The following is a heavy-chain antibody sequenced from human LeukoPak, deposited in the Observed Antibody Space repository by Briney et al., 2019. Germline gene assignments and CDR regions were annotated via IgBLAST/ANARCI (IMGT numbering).Heavy chain of an antibody. CDR1: GGSFSGYY. D-gene: IGHD6-19*01. CDR3: ARAQPDSSGWYDAFDI. CDR2: INHSGST. V-gene: IGHV4-34*01. Sequence: SETLSLTCAVSGGSFSGYYWSWVRQPPGKGLEWVGEINHSGSTNYNPSLKSLVTISVDSSKNQFSLKLSSVTAADTAVYYCARAQPDSSGWYDAFDIWGQGTMVTVS. J-gene: IGHJ3*02.